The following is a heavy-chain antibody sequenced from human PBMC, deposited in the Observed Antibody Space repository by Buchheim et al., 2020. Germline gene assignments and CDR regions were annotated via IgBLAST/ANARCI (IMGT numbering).Heavy chain of an antibody. V-gene: IGHV3-30*09. CDR3: ARGRRGGSFYGAEYYFDS. Sequence: QVHLVESGGGVVQPGTSLRLSRAASGFSLSSYVIYWVRQAPGKGLECVLAASFDGTDKFYEESVKGRFAVSRDSAKNTLHLQMNSLRDDDTAAYYCARGRRGGSFYGAEYYFDSWGQGTL. CDR2: ASFDGTDK. D-gene: IGHD2/OR15-2a*01. J-gene: IGHJ4*02. CDR1: GFSLSSYV.